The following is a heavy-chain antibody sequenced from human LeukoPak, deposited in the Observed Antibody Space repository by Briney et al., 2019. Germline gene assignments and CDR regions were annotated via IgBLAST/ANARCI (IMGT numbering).Heavy chain of an antibody. CDR2: IESKTDGGTT. J-gene: IGHJ6*03. CDR1: GFTFSNAW. CDR3: TTVDTAMVYYYYYYYMDV. V-gene: IGHV3-15*04. D-gene: IGHD5-18*01. Sequence: GGSLRLSCAASGFTFSNAWMSWVRQAPGEGLEWVGRIESKTDGGTTDYAAPVKGRFTISRDDSKNTLYLQMNSLKTEDTAVYYYTTVDTAMVYYYYYYYMDVWGKGTTVTVSS.